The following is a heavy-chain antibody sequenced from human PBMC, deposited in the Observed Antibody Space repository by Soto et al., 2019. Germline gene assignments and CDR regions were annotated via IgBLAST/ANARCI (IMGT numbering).Heavy chain of an antibody. CDR3: AMVDVYVTPSPQDV. J-gene: IGHJ6*02. CDR2: SNTYNGNT. D-gene: IGHD3-16*01. V-gene: IGHV1-18*01. CDR1: GYTFTRYG. Sequence: QVQLVQSGAEVKNPGASVKVSCKASGYTFTRYGIGWARQAPGQGLEWMGGSNTYNGNTNYAQNVQGRVTLTTDTSTSTAYMELRSLRSNDTAIYYCAMVDVYVTPSPQDVWGQGTTVIVSS.